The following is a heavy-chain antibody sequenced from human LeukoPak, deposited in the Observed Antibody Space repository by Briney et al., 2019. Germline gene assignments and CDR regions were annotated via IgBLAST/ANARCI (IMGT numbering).Heavy chain of an antibody. CDR2: ISAYNGNT. D-gene: IGHD6-6*01. J-gene: IGHJ6*03. V-gene: IGHV1-18*01. CDR3: ARGPYSSSSHYYYMDV. CDR1: AYTFTSYG. Sequence: ASVKVSCKASAYTFTSYGISCVRQAPGHGLEWMVWISAYNGNTNYAQKLQGRVTMTTDESTSTAYMELSSLRSEDTAVYYCARGPYSSSSHYYYMDVWGKGTTVTVSS.